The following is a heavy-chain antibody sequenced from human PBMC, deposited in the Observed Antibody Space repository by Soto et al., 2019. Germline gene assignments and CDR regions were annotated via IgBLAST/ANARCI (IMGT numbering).Heavy chain of an antibody. D-gene: IGHD3-3*01. CDR1: GYTFTSYA. J-gene: IGHJ4*02. V-gene: IGHV1-3*01. Sequence: GASVKVSCKASGYTFTSYAMHWVRQAPGQRLEWMGWINAGNGNTKYSQKFQGRVTITRDTSASTAYMELSSLRSEDTAVYYCAREYKSVYYYFWSGYQGGKPFDYWGQRTLVTGSS. CDR3: AREYKSVYYYFWSGYQGGKPFDY. CDR2: INAGNGNT.